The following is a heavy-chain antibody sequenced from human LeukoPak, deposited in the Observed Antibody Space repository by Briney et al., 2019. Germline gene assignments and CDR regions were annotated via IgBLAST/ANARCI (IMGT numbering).Heavy chain of an antibody. Sequence: PGGSLRLSCAASGFTFSDYYMSWIRQAPGKGLEWVSYISSGGGTIYYADSVKGRFTISRDNAKNSLYPQMNSLRAEDTAVYYCARHLVVATYDYWGQGTLVTVSS. CDR2: ISSGGGTI. V-gene: IGHV3-11*01. D-gene: IGHD2-21*01. CDR3: ARHLVVATYDY. CDR1: GFTFSDYY. J-gene: IGHJ4*02.